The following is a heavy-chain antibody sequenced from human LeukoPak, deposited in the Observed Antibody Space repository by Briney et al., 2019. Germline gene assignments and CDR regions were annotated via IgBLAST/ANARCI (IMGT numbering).Heavy chain of an antibody. CDR1: GFTFSSYS. Sequence: GGSLRLSCAASGFTFSSYSMNWVRQAPGKGLEWVSYISSSSSTIYYADSVKGRFTISRDNAKNSLYLQMNSLRAEDTAVYYCAREGPGYSSGWSGYMDVWGKGTTVTVSS. J-gene: IGHJ6*03. CDR3: AREGPGYSSGWSGYMDV. V-gene: IGHV3-48*01. D-gene: IGHD6-19*01. CDR2: ISSSSSTI.